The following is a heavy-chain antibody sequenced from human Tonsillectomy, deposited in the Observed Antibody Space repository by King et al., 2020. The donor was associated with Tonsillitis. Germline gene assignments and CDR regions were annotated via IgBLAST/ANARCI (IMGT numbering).Heavy chain of an antibody. CDR3: ARDSGDYLFDY. J-gene: IGHJ4*02. Sequence: VQLVESGGGVVQPVRSLRLSCAASGFTFSNYAMNWVRQAPGKGLEWVAVISYDGSNKYHADSVKGRFTISRDNSRNTLYLQMNNLRAEDTAVYYCARDSGDYLFDYWGQGTLVTVSS. CDR1: GFTFSNYA. V-gene: IGHV3-30*04. D-gene: IGHD4-17*01. CDR2: ISYDGSNK.